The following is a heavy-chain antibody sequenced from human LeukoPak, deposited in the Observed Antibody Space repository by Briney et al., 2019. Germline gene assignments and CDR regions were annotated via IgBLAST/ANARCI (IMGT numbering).Heavy chain of an antibody. CDR3: ARDPAGLQYYYYYMDV. J-gene: IGHJ6*03. Sequence: SQTLSLTCTVSGGSISSGSYYWSWIRQPAGKGLEWIGRIYTSGSTNYNPSLKSRVTISVDTSKNQFSLKLSSVTAADKAVYYCARDPAGLQYYYYYMDVWGKGTTVTVSS. CDR1: GGSISSGSYY. D-gene: IGHD4-11*01. V-gene: IGHV4-61*02. CDR2: IYTSGST.